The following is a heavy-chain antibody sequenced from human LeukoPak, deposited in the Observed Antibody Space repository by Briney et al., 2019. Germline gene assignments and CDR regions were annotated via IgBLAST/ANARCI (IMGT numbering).Heavy chain of an antibody. V-gene: IGHV3-23*01. Sequence: GGSLILSCAASGFTFSSYAMTWVRQASGKGLEWLSVVSGSGDTTFYTDSVKGRFTISRDNSKNTLYLQMNSLRVEDTAIYFCAIIYGSGNYCGDWGQGTLVTVSS. CDR3: AIIYGSGNYCGD. CDR1: GFTFSSYA. CDR2: VSGSGDTT. J-gene: IGHJ4*02. D-gene: IGHD3-10*01.